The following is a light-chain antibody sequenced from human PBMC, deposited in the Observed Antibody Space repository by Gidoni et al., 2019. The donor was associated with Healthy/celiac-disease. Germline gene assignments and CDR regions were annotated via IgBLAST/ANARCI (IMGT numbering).Light chain of an antibody. V-gene: IGKV3-15*01. Sequence: EIVMTQSPATLSVSPGERATLSCRASQSVSSNLAWYQQKPGQAPRLLIYGASTRATGIAARFTLTISSLQSEDFAVYYCQQYNNWPLTFGGXTKVEIK. CDR2: GAS. CDR1: QSVSSN. CDR3: QQYNNWPLT. J-gene: IGKJ4*01.